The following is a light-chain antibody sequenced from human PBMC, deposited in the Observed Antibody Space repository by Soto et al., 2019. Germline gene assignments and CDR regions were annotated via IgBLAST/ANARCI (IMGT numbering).Light chain of an antibody. CDR1: QRISSW. CDR3: QHFLSYPLT. CDR2: EAS. J-gene: IGKJ4*01. Sequence: DIQMTQSPSTLSASVGDRVTITCRASQRISSWLAWYQQKPGKAPNLLIYEASILQSGVPSRFSGSGSGTEFTLTISSLQPDDFATYYCQHFLSYPLTFGGGTKVDI. V-gene: IGKV1-5*03.